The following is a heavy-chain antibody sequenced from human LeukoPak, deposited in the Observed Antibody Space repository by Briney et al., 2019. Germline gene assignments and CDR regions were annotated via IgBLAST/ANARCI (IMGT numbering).Heavy chain of an antibody. J-gene: IGHJ6*02. CDR3: ARGELRIAAAGTGGYYYYGMDV. CDR1: GYSISSGYY. V-gene: IGHV4-38-2*01. Sequence: SETLSLTCAVSGYSISSGYYWGWIRQPPRKGLEWIGSISHSAITYHNPSLKSRVTISIDTSKNQFSLKLSSVTAADTAVYYCARGELRIAAAGTGGYYYYGMDVWGQGTMVTVSS. CDR2: ISHSAIT. D-gene: IGHD6-13*01.